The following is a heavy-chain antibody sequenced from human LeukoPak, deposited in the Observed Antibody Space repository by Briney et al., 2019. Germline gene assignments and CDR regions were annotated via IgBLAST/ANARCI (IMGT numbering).Heavy chain of an antibody. V-gene: IGHV4-59*01. CDR3: ATYSNSIGWFDP. Sequence: PSETLSLTCTVSGGSISSYYWSWIRQPPGKGLEWIGYIYYSGSTNYNPSLKSRVTISVDTSKNQFSLKLSSVTAADTAVYYCATYSNSIGWFDPWGQGTLVTVSS. D-gene: IGHD6-6*01. CDR1: GGSISSYY. J-gene: IGHJ5*02. CDR2: IYYSGST.